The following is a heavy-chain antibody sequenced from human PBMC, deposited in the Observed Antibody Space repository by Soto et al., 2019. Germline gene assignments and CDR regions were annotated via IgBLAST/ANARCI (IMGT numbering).Heavy chain of an antibody. D-gene: IGHD1-26*01. Sequence: GESLKISCKGSGYSFATYLIAWVRQMPGKGLEWMGIIYPGDSDTRYSPSFQGQVTISVDKSISTAYLQWSSLKASDSAMYYCARTSGGLYYFDYWGQGTVVTVSS. CDR3: ARTSGGLYYFDY. J-gene: IGHJ4*02. CDR1: GYSFATYL. V-gene: IGHV5-51*01. CDR2: IYPGDSDT.